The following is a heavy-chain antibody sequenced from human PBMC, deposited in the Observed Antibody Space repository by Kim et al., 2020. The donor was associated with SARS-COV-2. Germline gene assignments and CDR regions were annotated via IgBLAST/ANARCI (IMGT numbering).Heavy chain of an antibody. CDR2: IYSGGGGST. Sequence: GGSLRLSCAASGFTVSRNYMSWVRQAPGKGLEWVSVIYSGGGGSTYYADSVKGRFIISRDNSKNTLYLQMNSLRAEDMAVYYCARGLVGSSGGYGMDVWGQGTTVTVS. CDR3: ARGLVGSSGGYGMDV. D-gene: IGHD6-13*01. V-gene: IGHV3-53*01. CDR1: GFTVSRNY. J-gene: IGHJ6*02.